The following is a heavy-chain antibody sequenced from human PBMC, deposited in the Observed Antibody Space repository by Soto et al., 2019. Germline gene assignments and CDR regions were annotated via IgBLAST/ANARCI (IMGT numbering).Heavy chain of an antibody. D-gene: IGHD6-19*01. CDR1: GFTVSSNY. CDR3: ARGSVAGTPRIYYYYYMDV. Sequence: GGSLRLSCAASGFTVSSNYMSWVRQAPGKGLEWVSVIYSGGSTYYADSVKGRFTISRHNSKNTLYLQMNSLRAEDTAVYYCARGSVAGTPRIYYYYYMDVWGKGTTVTVSS. CDR2: IYSGGST. J-gene: IGHJ6*03. V-gene: IGHV3-53*04.